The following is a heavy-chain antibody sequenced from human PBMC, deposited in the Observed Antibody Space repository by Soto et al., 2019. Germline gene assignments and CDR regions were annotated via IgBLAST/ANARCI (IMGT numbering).Heavy chain of an antibody. J-gene: IGHJ4*02. Sequence: EASVKVSCKTSGYTFTNYGISWIRQAPGQGLEWMGWLNPNSGATDFAQRFQGRVTLTSDTSISTAYMELNRLTSDDTAVFYCARQSCGSTSCFYDYWGPGTLVTVSS. V-gene: IGHV1-2*02. CDR3: ARQSCGSTSCFYDY. CDR1: GYTFTNYG. D-gene: IGHD2-2*01. CDR2: LNPNSGAT.